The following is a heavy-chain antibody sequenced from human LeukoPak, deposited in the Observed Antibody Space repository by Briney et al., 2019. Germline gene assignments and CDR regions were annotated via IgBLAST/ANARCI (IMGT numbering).Heavy chain of an antibody. D-gene: IGHD1-26*01. Sequence: SETLSLTCTVSGGSISSYYWTWIRQPPGKGLEWIGYIYYSGNTNYNPSLKSRVTISVDRSKNQLSLNLNSVTAADTAMYYCARSGSYEKPGDYWGQGTLVTVSS. CDR2: IYYSGNT. V-gene: IGHV4-59*12. CDR3: ARSGSYEKPGDY. CDR1: GGSISSYY. J-gene: IGHJ4*02.